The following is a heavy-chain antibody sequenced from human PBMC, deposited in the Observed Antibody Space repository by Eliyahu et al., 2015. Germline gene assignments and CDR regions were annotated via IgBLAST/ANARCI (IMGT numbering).Heavy chain of an antibody. Sequence: EVQLVESGGALVQPGXSLXLSCXVSGFTFDVYWMTWVRQAPGRGLEWVANIKQDGSEKYYVDSVKGRFTISRDNARNSLYLQMDNLRAEDTAVYYCARGSQNKWYNFGLDVWGQGDTVTVSS. J-gene: IGHJ6*02. D-gene: IGHD1-14*01. CDR1: GFTFDVYW. V-gene: IGHV3-7*04. CDR2: IKQDGSEK. CDR3: ARGSQNKWYNFGLDV.